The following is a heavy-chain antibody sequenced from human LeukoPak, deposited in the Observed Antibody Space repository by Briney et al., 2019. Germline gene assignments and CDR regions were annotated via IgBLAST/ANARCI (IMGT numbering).Heavy chain of an antibody. CDR1: GYSLSELS. Sequence: ASVKVSCKVSGYSLSELSTHWVRQAPGQGLEWMGGLDPGDDETIYAQKFQGRVTMTEDTSTDTAYLELSSLRSEDTAAYFCATEKDLLLDSWGQGTPVTVSS. J-gene: IGHJ5*01. CDR2: LDPGDDET. CDR3: ATEKDLLLDS. V-gene: IGHV1-24*01. D-gene: IGHD1-26*01.